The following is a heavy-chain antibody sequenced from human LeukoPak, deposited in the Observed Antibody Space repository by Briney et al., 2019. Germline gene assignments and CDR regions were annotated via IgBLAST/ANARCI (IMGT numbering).Heavy chain of an antibody. CDR2: IDHRGST. V-gene: IGHV4-34*01. Sequence: SETLSLTCAVYGGSFSGYYWSWIRQPPGKGLEWIGEIDHRGSTNYNPSLKSRVTISVDTSKNQFYLKLSSVTAADTAVYYCAREVAAARGSFDYWGQGTLVTVSS. CDR3: AREVAAARGSFDY. J-gene: IGHJ4*02. D-gene: IGHD6-13*01. CDR1: GGSFSGYY.